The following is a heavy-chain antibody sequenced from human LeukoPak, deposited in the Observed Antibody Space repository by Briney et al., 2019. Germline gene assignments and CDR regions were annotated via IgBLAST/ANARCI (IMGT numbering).Heavy chain of an antibody. J-gene: IGHJ4*02. D-gene: IGHD2-15*01. V-gene: IGHV3-23*01. CDR2: IIGSGGST. CDR3: AKSGRGYCSGGSCPPPDY. CDR1: RFTFSSYA. Sequence: GGSLRLSCAASRFTFSSYAMSWVRLAPGKGLEWVSAIIGSGGSTYYADSVKGRFTISRDNSKNTLYLQMNSLRAEDTAVYYCAKSGRGYCSGGSCPPPDYWGQGTLVTVSS.